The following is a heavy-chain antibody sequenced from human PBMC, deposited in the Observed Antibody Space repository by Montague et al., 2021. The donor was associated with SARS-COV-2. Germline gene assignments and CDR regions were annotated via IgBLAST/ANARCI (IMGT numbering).Heavy chain of an antibody. D-gene: IGHD2-21*02. CDR2: INHSGST. J-gene: IGHJ6*02. Sequence: SESLSLTCAVYGGSFSGYYWSWIRQPPGRGLEWIGEINHSGSTNYNPSLKSRVTISVDTSKNQFSLKLNSVTAADTAVYYYARGTGLLSRASYGMDVWGQGATVTVSS. V-gene: IGHV4-34*01. CDR1: GGSFSGYY. CDR3: ARGTGLLSRASYGMDV.